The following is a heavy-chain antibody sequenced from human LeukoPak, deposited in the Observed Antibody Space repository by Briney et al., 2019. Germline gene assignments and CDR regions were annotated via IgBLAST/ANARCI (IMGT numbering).Heavy chain of an antibody. CDR3: ARESPDFWSGLHYFDY. J-gene: IGHJ4*02. Sequence: PGGSLRLSCAASGFTVSSNYMSRGRQAPGKGLGWVSVIYSGGSTYYADSVKGRFTISRDNSKNTLYLQMNSLRAEDTAVYYCARESPDFWSGLHYFDYWGQGTLVTVSS. D-gene: IGHD3-3*01. CDR2: IYSGGST. V-gene: IGHV3-66*02. CDR1: GFTVSSNY.